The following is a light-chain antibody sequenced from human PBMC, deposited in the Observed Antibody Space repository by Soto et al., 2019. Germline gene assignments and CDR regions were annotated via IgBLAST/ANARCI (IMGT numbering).Light chain of an antibody. J-gene: IGKJ2*01. CDR1: QSVSSN. Sequence: EIVMTQSPATLSVSPGERATLSCRASQSVSSNLAWYQQKPVQAPRLLIYGASTRATGIPARFSGSGSGTEFTLTISSLQSEDFAVYYCQQYKNWPLSVGQGTKLEIK. CDR2: GAS. V-gene: IGKV3-15*01. CDR3: QQYKNWPLS.